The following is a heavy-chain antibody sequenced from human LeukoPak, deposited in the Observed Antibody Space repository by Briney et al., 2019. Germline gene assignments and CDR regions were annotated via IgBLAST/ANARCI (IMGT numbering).Heavy chain of an antibody. CDR3: AKGFSSGWYYFDS. V-gene: IGHV3-23*01. CDR2: ISGSIGSA. J-gene: IGHJ4*02. CDR1: GFTFSSHA. Sequence: GGSLRLSCAASGFTFSSHAMSWVRRAPGKGLEWVSGISGSIGSANYADSVKGRFTISRDISKNTLYLQMDSLRAEDTAVYYCAKGFSSGWYYFDSWGQGTLVTVSS. D-gene: IGHD6-19*01.